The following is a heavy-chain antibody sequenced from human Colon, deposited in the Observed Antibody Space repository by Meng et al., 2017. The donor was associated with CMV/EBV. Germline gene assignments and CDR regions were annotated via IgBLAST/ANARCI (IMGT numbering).Heavy chain of an antibody. D-gene: IGHD2-2*01. CDR3: ARVVVIPADYYTMDV. CDR2: INPYNCNT. V-gene: IGHV1-18*01. Sequence: ASVKVSCKASGYTFTTYRIAWVRQAPGQGLEWMAWINPYNCNTKYAQRFQGRVTVTTDTSTRTAYMDLRSLRSDDTAVYYCARVVVIPADYYTMDVWGQGTTVTVSS. CDR1: GYTFTTYR. J-gene: IGHJ6*02.